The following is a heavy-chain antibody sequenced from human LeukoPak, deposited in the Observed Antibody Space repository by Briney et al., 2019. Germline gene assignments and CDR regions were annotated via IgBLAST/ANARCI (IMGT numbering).Heavy chain of an antibody. CDR3: ASRSPFDSSGYSAFDI. CDR2: IYTSGST. V-gene: IGHV4-4*07. Sequence: SETLSLTCTVSGGSISSYYWSWIRQPAGKGLEWIGRIYTSGSTNYNPSLKSRVTMSVDTSKNQFSLKLSSVTAADTAVYYCASRSPFDSSGYSAFDIWGQGTMVTVSS. D-gene: IGHD3-22*01. CDR1: GGSISSYY. J-gene: IGHJ3*02.